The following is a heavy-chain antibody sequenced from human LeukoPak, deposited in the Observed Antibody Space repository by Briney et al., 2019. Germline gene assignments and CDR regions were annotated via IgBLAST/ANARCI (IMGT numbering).Heavy chain of an antibody. V-gene: IGHV5-51*01. CDR1: GYTFTNYW. Sequence: GESLKISCKGSGYTFTNYWIGWVRQMPGKGLEWMGMIYPGDSDTRYSPSFEGQVTISADKSTSTAYLQWSSLKALDTAIYYCARHGSSYFEPRYNWLDPWGQGTLVTVSP. CDR3: ARHGSSYFEPRYNWLDP. D-gene: IGHD3-9*01. CDR2: IYPGDSDT. J-gene: IGHJ5*02.